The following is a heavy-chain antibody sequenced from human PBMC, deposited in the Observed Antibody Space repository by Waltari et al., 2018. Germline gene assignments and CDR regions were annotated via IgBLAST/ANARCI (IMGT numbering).Heavy chain of an antibody. D-gene: IGHD3-22*01. CDR3: ARVDDYYDSSGYYLSGAFDI. V-gene: IGHV4-34*01. CDR1: GGSFSGYY. J-gene: IGHJ3*02. Sequence: QVQLQQWGAGLLKPSETLSLTCAVYGGSFSGYYWSWIRQPPGKGLEWIGEINHSGSTNYNPSLKSRGTISVDTSKNQFSLKLSSVTAADTAVYYCARVDDYYDSSGYYLSGAFDIWGQGTMVTVSS. CDR2: INHSGST.